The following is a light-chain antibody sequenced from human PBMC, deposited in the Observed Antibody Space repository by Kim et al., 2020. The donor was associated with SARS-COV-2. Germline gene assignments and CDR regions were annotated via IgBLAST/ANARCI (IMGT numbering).Light chain of an antibody. J-gene: IGKJ2*03. CDR3: QQYEEIPYS. CDR2: DAS. V-gene: IGKV1-33*01. CDR1: QHIGTY. Sequence: DIQMTQSPSSLSASVGDRVTITCHASQHIGTYLNWYQQTPGEAPNLLIYDASDLQAGVPSRFSGSGSGTLFTLTITSLQPEDIGAYFCQQYEEIPYSVGQGTKLEI.